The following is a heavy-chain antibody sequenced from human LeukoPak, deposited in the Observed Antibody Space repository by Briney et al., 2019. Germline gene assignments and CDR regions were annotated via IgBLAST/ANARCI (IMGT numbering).Heavy chain of an antibody. V-gene: IGHV1-24*01. CDR2: FDPEDGET. CDR1: GYTLTELS. J-gene: IGHJ5*02. CDR3: ATVGVTIFEGANWFDP. Sequence: ASVKVSCKVSGYTLTELSMHWVRQAPGKGLEWMGGFDPEDGETIYAQKFQGRVTMTEDTSTDTAYMELSSLRSEDTAVYYCATVGVTIFEGANWFDPWGQGTLVTVSS. D-gene: IGHD3-3*01.